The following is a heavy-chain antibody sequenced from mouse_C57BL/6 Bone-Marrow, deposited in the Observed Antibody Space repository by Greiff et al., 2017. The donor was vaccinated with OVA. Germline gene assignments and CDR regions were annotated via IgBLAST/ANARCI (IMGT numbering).Heavy chain of an antibody. D-gene: IGHD3-2*02. J-gene: IGHJ3*01. CDR3: TRGETAQATSTSPFAY. V-gene: IGHV5-9-1*02. CDR2: ISSGGDYI. CDR1: GFTFSSYA. Sequence: EVMLVESGEGLVKPGGSLKLSCAASGFTFSSYAMSWVRQTPEKRLEWVAYISSGGDYIYYADTVKGRFTISRDNARNTLYLQMSSLKSEDTAMYYCTRGETAQATSTSPFAYWGQGTLVTVSA.